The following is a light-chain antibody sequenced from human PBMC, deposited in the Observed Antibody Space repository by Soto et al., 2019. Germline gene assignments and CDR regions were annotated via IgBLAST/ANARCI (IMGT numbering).Light chain of an antibody. Sequence: EIVLTQSQATLSVSPGERATLPSRPGRSVNSNLAWYRQKPGQAPRLLIYGASVRATGIPARFSGSGSGTEFTLSISSLQSEDFGLYFCQQYSSWPNTFGQGTKLEIK. CDR2: GAS. J-gene: IGKJ2*01. CDR3: QQYSSWPNT. CDR1: RSVNSN. V-gene: IGKV3-15*01.